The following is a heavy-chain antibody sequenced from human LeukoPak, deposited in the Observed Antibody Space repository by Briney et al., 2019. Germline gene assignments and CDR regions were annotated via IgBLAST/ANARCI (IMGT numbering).Heavy chain of an antibody. CDR2: INPNSGGT. D-gene: IGHD1-26*01. J-gene: IGHJ3*02. CDR3: ASFTWERDAFDI. V-gene: IGHV1-2*06. Sequence: ASVKVSCKASGYTFTGYYMHWVRQAPGQGLEWMGRINPNSGGTNYAQKFQGRGTMTRDTSISTAYMELSRLRSDDTAVYYCASFTWERDAFDIWGQGTMVTVSS. CDR1: GYTFTGYY.